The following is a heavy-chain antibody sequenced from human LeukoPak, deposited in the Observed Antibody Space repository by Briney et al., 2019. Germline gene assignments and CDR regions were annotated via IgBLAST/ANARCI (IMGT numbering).Heavy chain of an antibody. CDR2: INHSGST. V-gene: IGHV4-34*01. CDR1: GGSFSGYY. D-gene: IGHD6-19*01. J-gene: IGHJ4*02. Sequence: SETLSLTCAVYGGSFSGYYWSWIRQPPGKGLEWIGEINHSGSTNYNPPLKSRVTISVDTSKNQFSLKLSSVTAADTAAYYCARSGYSSGWYDYWGQGTLVTVSS. CDR3: ARSGYSSGWYDY.